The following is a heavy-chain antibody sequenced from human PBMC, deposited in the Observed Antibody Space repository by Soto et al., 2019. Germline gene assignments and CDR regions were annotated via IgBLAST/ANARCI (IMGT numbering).Heavy chain of an antibody. D-gene: IGHD6-13*01. CDR1: GYTFTSYD. CDR3: ARGRWWGIAAAYGY. J-gene: IGHJ4*02. V-gene: IGHV1-8*01. Sequence: GASVKVSCKASGYTFTSYDINWVRQATGQGLEWMGWMNPNSGNTGYAQKFQGRVTMTRNTSISTAYMELSSLRSEDTAVYYCARGRWWGIAAAYGYWGQGTLVTVSS. CDR2: MNPNSGNT.